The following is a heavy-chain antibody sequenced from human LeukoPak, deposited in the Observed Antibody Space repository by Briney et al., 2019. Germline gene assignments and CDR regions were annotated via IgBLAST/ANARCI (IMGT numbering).Heavy chain of an antibody. CDR1: GGSISSSSYY. J-gene: IGHJ3*02. D-gene: IGHD3-10*01. CDR3: ARDRHYYADAFDI. V-gene: IGHV4-39*07. CDR2: IYYSGST. Sequence: SETLSLTCAVSGGSISSSSYYWGWIRQPPGKGLEWIGSIYYSGSTYYNPSLKSRVTISVDTSKNQFSLKLSSVTAADTAVYYCARDRHYYADAFDIWGQGTMVTVSS.